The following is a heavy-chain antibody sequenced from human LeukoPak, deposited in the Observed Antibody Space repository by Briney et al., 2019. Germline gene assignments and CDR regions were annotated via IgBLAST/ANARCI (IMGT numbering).Heavy chain of an antibody. CDR3: ARSSEGRYYYDSSGYAYYYYYMDV. D-gene: IGHD3-22*01. Sequence: SETLSLTCTVSGGSISNKYWSWIRQPPGKGLEWIGYIYYSGSTSYNPSLKSRVTISLDTSKNQFSLKLSSVTAADTAVYYCARSSEGRYYYDSSGYAYYYYYMDVWGKGTTVTISS. J-gene: IGHJ6*03. CDR2: IYYSGST. CDR1: GGSISNKY. V-gene: IGHV4-59*01.